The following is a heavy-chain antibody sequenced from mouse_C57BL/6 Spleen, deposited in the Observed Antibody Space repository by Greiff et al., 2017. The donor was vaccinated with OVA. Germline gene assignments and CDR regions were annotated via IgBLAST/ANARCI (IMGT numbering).Heavy chain of an antibody. J-gene: IGHJ4*01. CDR1: GYTFTSYW. D-gene: IGHD2-1*01. Sequence: QVQLQQPGAELVMPGASVKLSCTASGYTFTSYWMHWVKQRPGQGLEWIGEIDPSDSYTNYNQKFKGKSTLTVDKSSSTAYRQLSSLTSEDSAVYYGARCNYVYYYAMDYWGQGTSVTVSS. CDR2: IDPSDSYT. CDR3: ARCNYVYYYAMDY. V-gene: IGHV1-69*01.